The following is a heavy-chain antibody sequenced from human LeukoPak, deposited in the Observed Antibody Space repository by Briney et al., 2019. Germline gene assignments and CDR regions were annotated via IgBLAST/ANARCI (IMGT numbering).Heavy chain of an antibody. V-gene: IGHV4-61*08. CDR2: IYYSGST. CDR1: GGSISSGGYY. D-gene: IGHD5-18*01. CDR3: ARGVIQLSTDAFDI. J-gene: IGHJ3*02. Sequence: SETLSLTCTVSGGSISSGGYYWSWIRQPPGKGLEWIGYIYYSGSTNYNPSLKSRVTISVDTSKNQFSLKLSSVTAADTAVYYCARGVIQLSTDAFDIWGQGTMVTVSS.